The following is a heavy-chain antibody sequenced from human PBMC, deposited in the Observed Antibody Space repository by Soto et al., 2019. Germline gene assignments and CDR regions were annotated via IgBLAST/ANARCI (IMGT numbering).Heavy chain of an antibody. CDR2: IIPIFGTA. J-gene: IGHJ4*02. Sequence: SVKVSCKASGGTFSSYAISWVRQAPGQGLEWVGGIIPIFGTANYAQKFQGRVTITADESTSTAYMELSSLRSEDTAVYYCAREDRYCSGGSCLDYWGQGTLVTVSS. D-gene: IGHD2-15*01. CDR3: AREDRYCSGGSCLDY. CDR1: GGTFSSYA. V-gene: IGHV1-69*13.